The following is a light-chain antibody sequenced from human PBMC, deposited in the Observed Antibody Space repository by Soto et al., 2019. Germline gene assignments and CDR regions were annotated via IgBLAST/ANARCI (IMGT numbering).Light chain of an antibody. V-gene: IGKV1-9*01. CDR2: AAS. J-gene: IGKJ1*01. CDR3: QQLNSYPRT. Sequence: DIQLTQSPSFLSASVGDRVTITCRASQGISSYLAWYQQKPGTAPNLLSYAASTLQSGVPPRFSGSGSGTEFTLTISSLQPEDFTTYYCQQLNSYPRTFGQGTKVEIK. CDR1: QGISSY.